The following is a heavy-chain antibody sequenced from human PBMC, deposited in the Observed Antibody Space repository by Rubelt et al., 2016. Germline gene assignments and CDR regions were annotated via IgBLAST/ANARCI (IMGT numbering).Heavy chain of an antibody. CDR1: GFSLTSRPVG. Sequence: QITLKESGPTRVKPTQTLTLTCTFSGFSLTSRPVGVGWIRQPPGQALEWLALIYWDDDKRYRPSLKSTLTITKGTSKNPMVLTMTNMYPVDTATYYCAHFDSPGIAAPSWGQGTPVTVSS. D-gene: IGHD6-13*01. CDR3: AHFDSPGIAAPS. V-gene: IGHV2-5*02. J-gene: IGHJ5*02. CDR2: IYWDDDK.